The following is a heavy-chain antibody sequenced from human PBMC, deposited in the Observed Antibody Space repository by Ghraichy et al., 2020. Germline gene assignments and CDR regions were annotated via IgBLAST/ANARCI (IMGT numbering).Heavy chain of an antibody. CDR2: IYYSGST. CDR3: ARMGDQGGFDP. CDR1: GGSISSYY. V-gene: IGHV4-59*01. D-gene: IGHD2-21*02. Sequence: SETLSLTCTVSGGSISSYYWSWIRQPPGKGLEWIGYIYYSGSTNYNPSLKSRVTISVDTSKNQFSLKLSSVTAADTAVYYCARMGDQGGFDPWGQGTLVTVSS. J-gene: IGHJ5*02.